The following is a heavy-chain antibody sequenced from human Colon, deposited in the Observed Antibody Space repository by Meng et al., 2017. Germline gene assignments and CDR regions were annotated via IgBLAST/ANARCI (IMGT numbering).Heavy chain of an antibody. D-gene: IGHD5-12*01. CDR1: GFTFSSYS. CDR2: ITTRSAYI. Sequence: VLLVEAVGGLGKPGGALRLSCAASGFTFSSYSMIWVRQAPGKGLEWVSYITTRSAYIYYADSVKGRFTISRDNANNSLYLQMNSLRAEDTAVYYCARDSSGYDFRPWGQGTLVTVSS. J-gene: IGHJ5*02. V-gene: IGHV3-21*01. CDR3: ARDSSGYDFRP.